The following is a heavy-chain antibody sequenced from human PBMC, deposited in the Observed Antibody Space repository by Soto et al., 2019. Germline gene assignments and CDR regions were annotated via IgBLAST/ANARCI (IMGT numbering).Heavy chain of an antibody. CDR3: AREYRTSGWYSPNVY. CDR1: GFTFADYG. J-gene: IGHJ4*02. CDR2: INWNGGST. V-gene: IGHV3-20*04. Sequence: GGSLRLSCAASGFTFADYGMSGVRQAPGKGLEWVSGINWNGGSTGYADSVKGRFTISRDNAKNSLYLQMNSLRAEDTALYYCAREYRTSGWYSPNVYWGQGTLVTVSS. D-gene: IGHD6-19*01.